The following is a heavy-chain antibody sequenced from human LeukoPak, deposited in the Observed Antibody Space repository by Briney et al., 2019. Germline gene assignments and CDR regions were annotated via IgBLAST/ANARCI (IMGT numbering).Heavy chain of an antibody. V-gene: IGHV4-34*01. CDR2: INHSGST. J-gene: IGHJ6*03. D-gene: IGHD3-10*01. Sequence: PSETLSLTCAVYGGSFSGYYWSWIRQPPGKGLEWIGEINHSGSTNYNPSLKSRVTISVDTSKNQFSLKLSSVTAADTAVYYCARHPYYYYGSGSFINYYYYYMDVWGKGTTVTISS. CDR1: GGSFSGYY. CDR3: ARHPYYYYGSGSFINYYYYYMDV.